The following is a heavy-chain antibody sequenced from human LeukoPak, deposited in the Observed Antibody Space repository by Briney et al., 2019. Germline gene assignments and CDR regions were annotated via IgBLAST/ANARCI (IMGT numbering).Heavy chain of an antibody. CDR3: ARGDYLDPIDH. CDR1: GYTFTNYG. Sequence: ASVKVSCKASGYTFTNYGISWVRQASGQGLEWMGWISTYNGNTNYVQKLQGRVTMTTDTSTSTAYMELRSLRSDDTAVYYCARGDYLDPIDHWGQGTLVTGSS. J-gene: IGHJ4*02. V-gene: IGHV1-18*01. CDR2: ISTYNGNT. D-gene: IGHD3-16*01.